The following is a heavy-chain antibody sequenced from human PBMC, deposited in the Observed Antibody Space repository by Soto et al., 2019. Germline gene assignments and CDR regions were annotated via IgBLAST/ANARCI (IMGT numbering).Heavy chain of an antibody. D-gene: IGHD6-13*01. CDR1: GFTFSSYA. CDR2: ISYDGGNR. CDR3: ARDLGSSYDS. Sequence: SLRPSCAASGFTFSSYAMHWVRQAPGKGLEWVAVISYDGGNRYYADSVKGRFTISRDNSKNTLYLQVNSLRPEDTALYYCARDLGSSYDSWGQGTLVTVSS. J-gene: IGHJ4*02. V-gene: IGHV3-30-3*01.